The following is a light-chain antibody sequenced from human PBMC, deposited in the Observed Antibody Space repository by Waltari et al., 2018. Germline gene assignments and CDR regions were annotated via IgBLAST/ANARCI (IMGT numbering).Light chain of an antibody. V-gene: IGKV1-5*03. CDR3: LQYNTSSLFS. Sequence: DIEMKQSPSTLSASVGDRVIITCRASQSVNNWFAWYQQKPGRAPKLLIYEASRLQSGVPSRFGGGASGPEFTLTIRSLQPDDFATYYCLQYNTSSLFSFRPGTKVYI. CDR2: EAS. J-gene: IGKJ3*01. CDR1: QSVNNW.